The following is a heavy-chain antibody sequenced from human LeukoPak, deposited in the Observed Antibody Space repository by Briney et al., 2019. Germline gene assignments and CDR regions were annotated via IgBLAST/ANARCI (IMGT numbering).Heavy chain of an antibody. CDR3: ARGYNYYDSSGYHAPYFDY. Sequence: ASVKVSCKASGYTFTSYGISWVRQAPGQGLEWMGWISAYNGNPNYAQKLQGRVTMTTDTSTSTAYMELRSLRSDDTAVYYCARGYNYYDSSGYHAPYFDYWGQGTLVTVSS. J-gene: IGHJ4*02. CDR2: ISAYNGNP. V-gene: IGHV1-18*01. CDR1: GYTFTSYG. D-gene: IGHD3-22*01.